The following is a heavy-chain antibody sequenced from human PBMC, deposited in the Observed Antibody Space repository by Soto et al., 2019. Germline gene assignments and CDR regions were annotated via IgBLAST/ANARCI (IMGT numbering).Heavy chain of an antibody. CDR1: GGTFSSYA. D-gene: IGHD1-7*01. Sequence: ASVKVSCKASGGTFSSYAISWVRQAPGQGLEWMGGIIPIFGTANYAQKFQGRVTITADESTSTAYMELSSLRSEDTAVYYCARKITGTTSDYYYYGMDVWGQGTTVTVSS. CDR3: ARKITGTTSDYYYYGMDV. V-gene: IGHV1-69*13. J-gene: IGHJ6*02. CDR2: IIPIFGTA.